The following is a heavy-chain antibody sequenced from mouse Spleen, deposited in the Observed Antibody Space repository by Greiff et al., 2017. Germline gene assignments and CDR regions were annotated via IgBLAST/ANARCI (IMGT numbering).Heavy chain of an antibody. Sequence: LQQSGAELVRPGASVTLSCKASGYTFTDYEMHWVKQTPVHGLEWIGAIDPETGGTAYNQKFKGKAILTADKSSSTAYMELRSLTSEDSAVYYCTRRIRYGNYDYFDYWGQGTTLTVSS. CDR1: GYTFTDYE. V-gene: IGHV1-15*01. J-gene: IGHJ2*01. CDR3: TRRIRYGNYDYFDY. CDR2: IDPETGGT. D-gene: IGHD2-10*02.